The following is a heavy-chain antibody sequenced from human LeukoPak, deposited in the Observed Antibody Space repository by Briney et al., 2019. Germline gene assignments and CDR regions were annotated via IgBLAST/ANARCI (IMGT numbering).Heavy chain of an antibody. Sequence: PGGSLRPFCAASGLTVSSNYTSWARQDPGEGMEWVSVIYSGGSTYYADSGKGRFTISRDNSKNTLYLQMNSLRAEDPAVYYCARDYWYFDLWGRGTLVTVSS. CDR3: ARDYWYFDL. J-gene: IGHJ2*01. CDR1: GLTVSSNY. CDR2: IYSGGST. V-gene: IGHV3-53*01.